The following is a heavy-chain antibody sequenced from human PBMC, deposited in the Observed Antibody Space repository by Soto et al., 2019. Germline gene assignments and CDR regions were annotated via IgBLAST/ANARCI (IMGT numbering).Heavy chain of an antibody. Sequence: GGSLRLSCEASGFTISTYGMSWVRQAPGKGLEWVSGISGGGGSTYYTDSVKGRFTISRDNSKNTLYLQMNSLRAEDTAVYYCAKVERYSSTLPSLWGQGTLVTVSS. J-gene: IGHJ4*02. CDR2: ISGGGGST. CDR3: AKVERYSSTLPSL. CDR1: GFTISTYG. V-gene: IGHV3-23*01. D-gene: IGHD6-13*01.